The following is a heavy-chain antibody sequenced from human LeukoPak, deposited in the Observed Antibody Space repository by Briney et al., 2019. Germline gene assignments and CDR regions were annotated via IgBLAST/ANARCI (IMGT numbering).Heavy chain of an antibody. Sequence: PGRSLRLSCAASGFTFSSYGMHWVRQAPGKGLEWVAVISYDGSNKYYADSVKGRFTISRDNSKNTLYLQMNSLRAEDTAVYYCAKDYYYDSSGYYVVAPGSYWGQGTLVTVSS. V-gene: IGHV3-30*18. J-gene: IGHJ4*02. CDR2: ISYDGSNK. CDR1: GFTFSSYG. CDR3: AKDYYYDSSGYYVVAPGSY. D-gene: IGHD3-22*01.